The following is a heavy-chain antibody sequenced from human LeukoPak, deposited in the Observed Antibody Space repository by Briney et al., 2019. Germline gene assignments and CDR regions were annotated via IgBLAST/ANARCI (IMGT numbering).Heavy chain of an antibody. CDR2: ISSNAGGT. J-gene: IGHJ4*02. D-gene: IGHD4-17*01. CDR1: GFTFSRYW. CDR3: VKSFRYGDYVSFDC. Sequence: GGSLRLSCEVSGFTFSRYWMHWVRQAPGKGLEFVSAISSNAGGTYYADSVKGRFTISRDNSKNTLYLQMSSLRAEDMAVYYCVKSFRYGDYVSFDCWGQGTLVSVSS. V-gene: IGHV3-64D*06.